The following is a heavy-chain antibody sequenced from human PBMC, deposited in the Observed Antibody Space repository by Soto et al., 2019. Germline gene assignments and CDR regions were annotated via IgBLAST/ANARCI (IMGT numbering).Heavy chain of an antibody. V-gene: IGHV3-23*01. J-gene: IGHJ4*02. CDR2: ISGNGGGT. D-gene: IGHD4-17*01. Sequence: EVQLLEAGGGLVSPGGSLRLSCAASGFTFSSYAMSWVRQAPGKGLEWVSAISGNGGGTYYADSVKGRFTISRDNSMNMLFLQMNSLRAEDTAVYYCAKDLRAVSTVTRADSWGLGTLVTVSS. CDR3: AKDLRAVSTVTRADS. CDR1: GFTFSSYA.